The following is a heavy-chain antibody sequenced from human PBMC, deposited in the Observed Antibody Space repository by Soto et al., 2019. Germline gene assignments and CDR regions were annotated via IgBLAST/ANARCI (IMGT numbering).Heavy chain of an antibody. CDR3: ARAELWLGSYYYYGMDV. CDR2: IGTAGDT. V-gene: IGHV3-13*01. Sequence: EVQLVESGGGLVQPGGSLRLSCAASGFTFRSYDMHWVRQATGKGLEWVSAIGTAGDTYYPGSVKGRFTISRENAKNSLYLQMNSLRAGDTAVYYCARAELWLGSYYYYGMDVWGQGTTVTVSS. CDR1: GFTFRSYD. J-gene: IGHJ6*02. D-gene: IGHD5-18*01.